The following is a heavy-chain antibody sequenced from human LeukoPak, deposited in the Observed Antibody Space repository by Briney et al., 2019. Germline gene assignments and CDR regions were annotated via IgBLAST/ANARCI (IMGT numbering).Heavy chain of an antibody. D-gene: IGHD6-13*01. Sequence: GGSLRLSCAASGFTFSSYWMSWVRQAPGKGLEWVANIKQDGSEKYYVDSVKGRFTISRDNAKNSLYLQMNSLRAEDTAVYSCARLEQMQLVRYYMDVWGKGTTVTVSS. V-gene: IGHV3-7*01. CDR2: IKQDGSEK. CDR1: GFTFSSYW. J-gene: IGHJ6*03. CDR3: ARLEQMQLVRYYMDV.